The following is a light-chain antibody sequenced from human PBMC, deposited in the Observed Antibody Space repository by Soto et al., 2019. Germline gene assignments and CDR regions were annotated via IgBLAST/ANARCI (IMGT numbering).Light chain of an antibody. V-gene: IGLV2-14*01. Sequence: QSALTQPASVSGSPGQSITISCTGTSGDVGGYDFVSWYQQHPGRAPKLLIWDVSNRPSGVSYRFSASKSGNTASLTISGLQTDDEADYYCSSYTRSRSLVFVTGTKVTVL. CDR3: SSYTRSRSLV. CDR1: SGDVGGYDF. J-gene: IGLJ1*01. CDR2: DVS.